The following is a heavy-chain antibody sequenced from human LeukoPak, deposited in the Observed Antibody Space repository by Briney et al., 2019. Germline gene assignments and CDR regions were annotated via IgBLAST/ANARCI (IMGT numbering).Heavy chain of an antibody. Sequence: ASVKVSCKASGYTFTGYYMHWVRQAPGQGLEWMGIINPSGGSTSYAQKFQGRVTMTRDTSTSTVYMELSSLRSEDTAVYYCARDDYGAHAGFDPWGQGTLVTVSS. CDR2: INPSGGST. CDR3: ARDDYGAHAGFDP. CDR1: GYTFTGYY. D-gene: IGHD4-17*01. J-gene: IGHJ5*02. V-gene: IGHV1-46*01.